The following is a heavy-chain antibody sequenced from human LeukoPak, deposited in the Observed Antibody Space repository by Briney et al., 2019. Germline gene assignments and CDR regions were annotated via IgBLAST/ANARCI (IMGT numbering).Heavy chain of an antibody. V-gene: IGHV3-30*04. Sequence: GGSLRLSCAASGFTFSSYAMHWVRQAPGKGLEWVAVISDDGSNKYYADSVKGRFTISRDNSKNTLYLQMNTLRTENTAVYYCARAGAAAGTHFGYWGQGTLVTVSS. D-gene: IGHD6-13*01. CDR1: GFTFSSYA. CDR2: ISDDGSNK. J-gene: IGHJ4*02. CDR3: ARAGAAAGTHFGY.